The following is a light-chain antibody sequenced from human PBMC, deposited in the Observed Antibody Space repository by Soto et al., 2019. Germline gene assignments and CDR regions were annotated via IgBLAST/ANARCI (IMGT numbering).Light chain of an antibody. CDR2: DVS. CDR1: SSDVGGYNY. CDR3: SSYAGSSTHSV. V-gene: IGLV2-11*01. J-gene: IGLJ1*01. Sequence: QSALTQPRAVSGSPGQSVTISCTGTSSDVGGYNYVSWYQQHPGEAPKLMIYDVSKRPSGVPDRFSGSKSGNTASLTISGLQAEDEADYYCSSYAGSSTHSVFGTGTKVTVL.